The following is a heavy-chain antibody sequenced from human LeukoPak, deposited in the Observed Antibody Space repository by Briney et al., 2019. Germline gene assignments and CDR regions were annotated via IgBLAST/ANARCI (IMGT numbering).Heavy chain of an antibody. V-gene: IGHV4-34*01. CDR3: ARGRGYSYDHYYYYYMDV. CDR1: GGSFSGYY. Sequence: PSETLSLTCAVYGGSFSGYYWSWIRQPPGKGLEWIGEINHSGSTNYNPSLKSRVTISVDTSKNQFSLKLSSVTAADTAVYYCARGRGYSYDHYYYYYMDVWGKGTTVTVSS. D-gene: IGHD5-18*01. CDR2: INHSGST. J-gene: IGHJ6*03.